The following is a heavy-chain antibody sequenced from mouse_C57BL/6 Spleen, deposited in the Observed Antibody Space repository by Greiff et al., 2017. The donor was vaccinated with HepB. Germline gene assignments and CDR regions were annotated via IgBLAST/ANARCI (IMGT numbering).Heavy chain of an antibody. J-gene: IGHJ1*03. D-gene: IGHD2-5*01. CDR1: GYTFTDYY. Sequence: EVQLQQSGPELVKPGASVKISCKASGYTFTDYYMNWVKQSHGKSLEWIGDINPNNGGTSYNQKFKGKATLTVDKSSSTAYMELRSLTSEDSAVYYCARGSYYSKDYWYFDVWGTGTTVTVSS. CDR3: ARGSYYSKDYWYFDV. CDR2: INPNNGGT. V-gene: IGHV1-26*01.